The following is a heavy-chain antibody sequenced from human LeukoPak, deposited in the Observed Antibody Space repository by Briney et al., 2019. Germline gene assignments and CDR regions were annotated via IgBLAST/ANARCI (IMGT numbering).Heavy chain of an antibody. Sequence: GGSLRLSCAASGFTFSNAWMSWVRQAPGKGLEWVGRIKSKTDGGTSDYAAPVKGRFTISRDDSKNTLYLQMNSLKTEDTAVYYCTTSLSSGYYIDYWGQGTLITVSS. V-gene: IGHV3-15*01. CDR1: GFTFSNAW. CDR2: IKSKTDGGTS. D-gene: IGHD3-22*01. CDR3: TTSLSSGYYIDY. J-gene: IGHJ4*02.